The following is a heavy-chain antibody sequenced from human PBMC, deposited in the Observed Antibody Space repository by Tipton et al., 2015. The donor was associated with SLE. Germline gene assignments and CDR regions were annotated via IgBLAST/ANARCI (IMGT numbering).Heavy chain of an antibody. J-gene: IGHJ3*02. CDR2: IYYSGST. CDR3: ARDVAARWAFDI. Sequence: TLSLTCTVSGGSISSSSYYWGWIRQPSGKGLEWIGSIYYSGSTYYNPSLKSRVTISVDTSKNQFSLKLSSVTAADTAVYYCARDVAARWAFDIWGQGTMVTVSS. V-gene: IGHV4-39*07. D-gene: IGHD4-23*01. CDR1: GGSISSSSYY.